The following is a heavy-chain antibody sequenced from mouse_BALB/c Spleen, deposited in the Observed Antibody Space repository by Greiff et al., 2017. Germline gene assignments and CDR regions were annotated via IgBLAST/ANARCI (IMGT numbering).Heavy chain of an antibody. CDR2: IDPYNGGT. J-gene: IGHJ4*01. CDR3: ARNFYDYGLYAMDY. CDR1: GYSFTDYN. V-gene: IGHV1S135*01. D-gene: IGHD2-4*01. Sequence: EVQRVESGPELVKPGASVKVSCKASGYSFTDYNMYWVKQSHGKSLEWIGYIDPYNGGTSYNQKFKGKATLTVDKSSSTAFMHLNSLTSEDSAVYYCARNFYDYGLYAMDYWGQGTSVTVSS.